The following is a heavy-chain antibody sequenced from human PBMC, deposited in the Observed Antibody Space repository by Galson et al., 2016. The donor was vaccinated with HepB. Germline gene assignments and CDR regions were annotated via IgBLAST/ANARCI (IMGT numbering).Heavy chain of an antibody. CDR1: GDSISPYY. Sequence: SETLSLTCTVSGDSISPYYWSWIRQPPGKGLEWIGYTYYSGSTTYNRSLKGRVTISVDTSKNQFSLKLRSVTAADTAMYYCAKVDYYGLGTNWGQGTLVTVSS. D-gene: IGHD3-10*01. J-gene: IGHJ4*02. CDR2: TYYSGST. CDR3: AKVDYYGLGTN. V-gene: IGHV4-59*01.